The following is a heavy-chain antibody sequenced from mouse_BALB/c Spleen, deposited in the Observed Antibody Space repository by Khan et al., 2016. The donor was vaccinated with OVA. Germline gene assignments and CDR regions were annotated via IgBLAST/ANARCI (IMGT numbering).Heavy chain of an antibody. CDR3: ARRTTGYAMDY. D-gene: IGHD2-14*01. CDR1: GYTFPSNT. CDR2: INPRSDYT. J-gene: IGHJ4*01. Sequence: QVQLKESGAELARPGASGKMSCKASGYTFPSNTRHWVKQRPGQGLEWIGYINPRSDYTISNQKFKDKAKLTADISSTTAYMQLSSLTSDDSAVYYCARRTTGYAMDYWGQGTSVTVSS. V-gene: IGHV1-4*01.